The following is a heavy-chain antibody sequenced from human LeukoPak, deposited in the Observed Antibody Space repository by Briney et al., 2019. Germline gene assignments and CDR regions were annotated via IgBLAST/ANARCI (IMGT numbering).Heavy chain of an antibody. J-gene: IGHJ4*02. D-gene: IGHD6-19*01. V-gene: IGHV3-7*01. Sequence: GGSLRLSCTDSGFTFSMYWMSWVRQAPGKGLEWLASIKGDGSAAIYVDSVKGRFPISRDNAKNSLYLQMNSLTVEDTAVYYCATHSDWRFDFWGQGTLVTVSS. CDR1: GFTFSMYW. CDR3: ATHSDWRFDF. CDR2: IKGDGSAA.